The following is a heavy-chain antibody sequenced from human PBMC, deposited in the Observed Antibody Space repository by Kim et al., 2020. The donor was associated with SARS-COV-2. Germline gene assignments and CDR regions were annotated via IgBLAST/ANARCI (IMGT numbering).Heavy chain of an antibody. Sequence: TDDGTTYYPAPVKGRFTISRDDSKNTLYLQMNSLKTEDTAVYYCTTGVDYWGQGTLVTVSS. V-gene: IGHV3-15*01. CDR2: TDDGTT. J-gene: IGHJ4*02. CDR3: TTGVDY.